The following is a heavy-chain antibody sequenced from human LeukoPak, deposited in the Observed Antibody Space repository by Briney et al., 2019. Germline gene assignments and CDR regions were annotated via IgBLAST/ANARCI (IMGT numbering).Heavy chain of an antibody. D-gene: IGHD6-19*01. CDR1: GFTFSSYS. V-gene: IGHV3-21*01. CDR3: ARLPGDSSDGY. CDR2: ISSSSSYI. Sequence: AGGSLTLCDAASGFTFSSYSMNGVRQAPGKGLEWVSSISSSSSYIYYADSVKGRFTISRDNAKNSLYLQMNSLRAEDTAVYYCARLPGDSSDGYWCQGTLVTVSS. J-gene: IGHJ4*02.